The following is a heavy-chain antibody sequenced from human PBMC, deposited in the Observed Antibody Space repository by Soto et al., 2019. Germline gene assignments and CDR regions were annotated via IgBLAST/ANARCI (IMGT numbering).Heavy chain of an antibody. CDR2: ISGYNGRT. J-gene: IGHJ4*02. V-gene: IGHV1-18*04. CDR3: ARQWDYNSGWYGGQYYLDY. CDR1: GYTFTRYV. Sequence: QVQLVQSGAEVKKPGASVKVSCKASGYTFTRYVLTWVRQAPGQGLEWMGWISGYNGRTNYAQKIQGRVTMTTDTSTSTAYMERRSLRSDDTAVYYCARQWDYNSGWYGGQYYLDYWGQGTLVTVSS. D-gene: IGHD6-19*01.